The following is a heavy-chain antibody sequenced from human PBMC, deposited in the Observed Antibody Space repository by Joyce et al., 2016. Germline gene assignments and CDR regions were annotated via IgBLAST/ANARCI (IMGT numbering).Heavy chain of an antibody. D-gene: IGHD6-13*01. CDR2: IYYSGST. J-gene: IGHJ5*01. CDR3: ARGSGSSWYDS. CDR1: GGSISSGDYY. Sequence: QVQLQESGPGPVKPSQTLSLTCSVSGGSISSGDYYWTWIRQPPGKGLEWIGFIYYSGSTYYNPSLKSRLIISVDTSKNQFSLKLSSVTATDTAVYYWARGSGSSWYDSWGQGTLVTVSS. V-gene: IGHV4-30-4*01.